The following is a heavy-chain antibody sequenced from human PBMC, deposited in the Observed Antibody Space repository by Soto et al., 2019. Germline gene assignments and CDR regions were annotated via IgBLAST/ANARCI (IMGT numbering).Heavy chain of an antibody. J-gene: IGHJ5*02. CDR2: FYYSGST. Sequence: QVQLQESGPGLVKPSQTLSLTCTVSGGSISTGGYYWNWIRQHPGKGLEWIGYFYYSGSTYYNPSLKSRGTISVNTSKTQFSLKLSSVTAADTAVYCCARSVFPWGQGTLVTVSS. CDR1: GGSISTGGYY. CDR3: ARSVFP. V-gene: IGHV4-31*03.